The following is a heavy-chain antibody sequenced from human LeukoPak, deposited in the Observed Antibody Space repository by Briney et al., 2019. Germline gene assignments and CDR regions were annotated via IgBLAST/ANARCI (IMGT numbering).Heavy chain of an antibody. CDR3: ASLPYCSGGSCHAEGFDP. Sequence: GGSLRLSCAASGFTFSSYSMNWVRQAPGKGLEWVSSISSSSNFVFYADSVKGRFTISRDNAKNSLFLQMNSLRAEDTAVYYCASLPYCSGGSCHAEGFDPWGQGTLVTVSS. CDR2: ISSSSNFV. J-gene: IGHJ5*02. CDR1: GFTFSSYS. V-gene: IGHV3-21*01. D-gene: IGHD2-15*01.